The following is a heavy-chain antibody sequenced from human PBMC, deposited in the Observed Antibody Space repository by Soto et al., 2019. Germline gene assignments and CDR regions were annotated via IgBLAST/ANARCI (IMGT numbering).Heavy chain of an antibody. V-gene: IGHV3-23*01. CDR3: ARRDIVVVVAATLVDY. D-gene: IGHD2-15*01. J-gene: IGHJ4*02. CDR1: GFTFSSYA. Sequence: EVQLLESGGGLVQPGGSLRLSCAASGFTFSSYAMSWVRQAPGKGLEWVSAISGSGGSTYYADSVKGRFTISRDNSKNTLYLQMNSPRAEDTAVYYCARRDIVVVVAATLVDYWGQGTLVTVSS. CDR2: ISGSGGST.